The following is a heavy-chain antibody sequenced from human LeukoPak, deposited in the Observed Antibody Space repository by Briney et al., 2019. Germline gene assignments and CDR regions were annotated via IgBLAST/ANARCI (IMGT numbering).Heavy chain of an antibody. D-gene: IGHD3-22*01. CDR2: INHSGST. CDR1: GGSFSGYY. V-gene: IGHV4-34*01. Sequence: SETLSLTCAVYGGSFSGYYWSWIRQPPGKGLEWIGEINHSGSTNYNPSLKSRVTITVDTSKNQFSLKLSSVTAADTAVYYCARGRHLIVVVTRFDYWGQGTLVTVSS. J-gene: IGHJ4*02. CDR3: ARGRHLIVVVTRFDY.